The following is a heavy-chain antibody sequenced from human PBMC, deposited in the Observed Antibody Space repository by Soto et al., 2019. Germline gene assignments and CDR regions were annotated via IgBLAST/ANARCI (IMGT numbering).Heavy chain of an antibody. D-gene: IGHD2-21*02. CDR3: AGSDSGGIIWFAP. CDR1: GFMFSNYA. Sequence: QVRLVESGGGVVQPGRSLTLSCAASGFMFSNYAMHWIRQAPGKGLEWVALISSAGSSKFYADSVKGRVTISRDNSINILYLQLNSLRDEETALYYCAGSDSGGIIWFAPWGQGTLVIVSS. CDR2: ISSAGSSK. J-gene: IGHJ5*02. V-gene: IGHV3-30-3*01.